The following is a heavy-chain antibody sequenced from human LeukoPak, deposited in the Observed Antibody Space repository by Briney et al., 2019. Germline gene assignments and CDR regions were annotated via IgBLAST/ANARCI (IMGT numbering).Heavy chain of an antibody. D-gene: IGHD3/OR15-3a*01. CDR2: IESDGRT. CDR1: GFTLSSHW. CDR3: ARDGRGPDY. J-gene: IGHJ4*02. Sequence: GGSLRLSCAGSGFTLSSHWMHWVRQVPGKGLVSVSRIESDGRTAYADSVKGRFIISRDNAKNTLYLQMNSLRVEDTAVYYCARDGRGPDYWGQGTLVTVSS. V-gene: IGHV3-74*01.